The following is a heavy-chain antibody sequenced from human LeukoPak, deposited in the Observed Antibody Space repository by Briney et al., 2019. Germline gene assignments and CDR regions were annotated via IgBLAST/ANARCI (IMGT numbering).Heavy chain of an antibody. Sequence: GESLRLSCAASGFTFNKYWMTWVRQAPGKGLEWVANIKEDGTEKYYVDSVKGRFTISRDNAKKSLYLEMNSLRAEDTAVYYCAGDEEITLGTDCWGQGTLVTVSS. CDR1: GFTFNKYW. D-gene: IGHD3-16*01. CDR2: IKEDGTEK. V-gene: IGHV3-7*01. CDR3: AGDEEITLGTDC. J-gene: IGHJ4*02.